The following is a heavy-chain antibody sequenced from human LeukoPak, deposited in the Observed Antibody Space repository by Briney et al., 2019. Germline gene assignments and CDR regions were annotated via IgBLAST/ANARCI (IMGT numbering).Heavy chain of an antibody. D-gene: IGHD3-10*01. Sequence: GGSLRLSCAASGFTFSSYAMSSVRQAPGKGLEWVSAISGSGGSTYYADSVKGRFTISRDNSKNTLYLQMNSLRAEHTAVYYCATLSWQTYYYGSGADDAFDIWGQGTMVTVSS. J-gene: IGHJ3*02. CDR2: ISGSGGST. V-gene: IGHV3-23*01. CDR1: GFTFSSYA. CDR3: ATLSWQTYYYGSGADDAFDI.